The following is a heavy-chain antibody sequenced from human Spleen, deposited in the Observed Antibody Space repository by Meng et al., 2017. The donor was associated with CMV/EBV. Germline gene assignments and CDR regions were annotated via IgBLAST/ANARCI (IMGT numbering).Heavy chain of an antibody. V-gene: IGHV4-39*07. Sequence: SETLSLSCTVSGGSISSSSYYWGWIRQPPGKGLEWIGSIYYSGSTYYNPSLKSRVTISVDTSKNQFSLKLSSVTAADTAVYYCARGPRIAAAGPRRYFQHWGQGTLVTVSS. CDR2: IYYSGST. CDR3: ARGPRIAAAGPRRYFQH. D-gene: IGHD6-13*01. J-gene: IGHJ1*01. CDR1: GGSISSSSYY.